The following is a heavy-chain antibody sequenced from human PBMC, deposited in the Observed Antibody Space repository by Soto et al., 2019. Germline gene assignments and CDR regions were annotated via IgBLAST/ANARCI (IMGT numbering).Heavy chain of an antibody. Sequence: EVQLVESGGGLVQPGGSLTLSCAASGFTFSGSAMHWVRQASGKGLEWVGRIRSKPNNYATAYGASVKGRFTISRDDSKNTAYLQMNSRNTEDTAVYYCSRQASDFWSGKPQYYMDVWGKGTTVTVSS. J-gene: IGHJ6*03. D-gene: IGHD3-3*01. CDR3: SRQASDFWSGKPQYYMDV. V-gene: IGHV3-73*01. CDR2: IRSKPNNYAT. CDR1: GFTFSGSA.